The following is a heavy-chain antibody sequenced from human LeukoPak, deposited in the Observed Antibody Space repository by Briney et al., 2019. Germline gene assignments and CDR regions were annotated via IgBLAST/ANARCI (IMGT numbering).Heavy chain of an antibody. V-gene: IGHV1-69*13. CDR1: GGTFSSYA. CDR3: ARSGQIRRGWFDP. D-gene: IGHD5-12*01. CDR2: IIPIFGTA. J-gene: IGHJ5*02. Sequence: GASVKVSCKASGGTFSSYAISWVRQAPGQGLEWMGGIIPIFGTANYAQKFQGRVTITADESTSTAYMELSSLRSEDTAVYYCARSGQIRRGWFDPWGQGTLVTVSS.